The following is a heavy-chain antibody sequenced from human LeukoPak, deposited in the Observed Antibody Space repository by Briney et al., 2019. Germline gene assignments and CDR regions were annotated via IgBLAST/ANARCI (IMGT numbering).Heavy chain of an antibody. V-gene: IGHV3-23*01. J-gene: IGHJ4*02. Sequence: PGGSLRLSCTASGFIFSSSAMSWVRQAPGKGLEWVSSISGSGVSTYYADSVKGRFTISRDNSKSTLSLQMNSLRAEDTAVYYCARDYYDGIGYYYEDYWGQGTLVTVSS. CDR2: ISGSGVST. CDR1: GFIFSSSA. CDR3: ARDYYDGIGYYYEDY. D-gene: IGHD3-22*01.